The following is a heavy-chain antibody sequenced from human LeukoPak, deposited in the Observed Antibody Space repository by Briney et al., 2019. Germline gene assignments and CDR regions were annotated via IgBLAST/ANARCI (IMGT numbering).Heavy chain of an antibody. Sequence: SETLSLTCTVSGGSISSYYWSWIRQPPGKGLEWIGYIYYSGSTNYNPSLKSRVTISVDTSKNQFSLKLSSGTAADTAVYYCARHNVGYFDPNWFDPWGQGTLVTVSS. D-gene: IGHD3-9*01. CDR1: GGSISSYY. CDR2: IYYSGST. CDR3: ARHNVGYFDPNWFDP. V-gene: IGHV4-59*08. J-gene: IGHJ5*02.